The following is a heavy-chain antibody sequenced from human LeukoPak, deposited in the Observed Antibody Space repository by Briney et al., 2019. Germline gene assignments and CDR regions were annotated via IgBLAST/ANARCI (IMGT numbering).Heavy chain of an antibody. D-gene: IGHD1-26*01. CDR1: GFTFSSYA. V-gene: IGHV3-23*01. J-gene: IGHJ6*02. CDR3: AKDVRVGGGGMDV. CDR2: ISGSGGNT. Sequence: PGGSLRLSCAASGFTFSSYAMTWVRQAPGKGLEWVSLISGSGGNTYYAASVKGRFTISRDNSKNTLSLQMNSLRAEDTAVYYCAKDVRVGGGGMDVWGQGTPVTVSS.